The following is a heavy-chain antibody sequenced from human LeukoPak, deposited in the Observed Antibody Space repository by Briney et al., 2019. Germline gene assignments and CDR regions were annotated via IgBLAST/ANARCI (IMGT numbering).Heavy chain of an antibody. J-gene: IGHJ4*02. CDR3: AKDLRFDYGDYGDYFDY. CDR1: GFTFSTYA. Sequence: GGSLRLSCAASGFTFSTYAMSWVRQAPGKGLEWVSTISGSGADTYYADSVKGRSTFSRDNSKNTLYLQMNSLRAEDTAVYYCAKDLRFDYGDYGDYFDYWGQGALVTVSS. V-gene: IGHV3-23*01. CDR2: ISGSGADT. D-gene: IGHD4-17*01.